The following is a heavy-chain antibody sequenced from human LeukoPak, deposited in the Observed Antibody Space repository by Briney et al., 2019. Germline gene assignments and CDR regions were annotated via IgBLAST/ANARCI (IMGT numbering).Heavy chain of an antibody. J-gene: IGHJ4*02. CDR2: IYPGDSDT. V-gene: IGHV5-51*01. D-gene: IGHD3-22*01. CDR3: AKLGRIYDSSVFY. Sequence: GESLKISCKGSGYSFTSYWIGWVRQMPGKGREWMGGIYPGDSDTGYSPSFQGQVTSSADKSISTAYLQWSSLKASDTAMYYCAKLGRIYDSSVFYWGQGTLVTVSS. CDR1: GYSFTSYW.